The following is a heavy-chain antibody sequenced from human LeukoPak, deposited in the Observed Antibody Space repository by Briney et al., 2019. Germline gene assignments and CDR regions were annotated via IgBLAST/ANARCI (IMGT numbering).Heavy chain of an antibody. D-gene: IGHD1-1*01. CDR3: AREGGWNDPHAFDI. J-gene: IGHJ3*02. V-gene: IGHV1-2*02. Sequence: ASVKVSCKASGYTFTGYYMHWVRQAPGQGLEWRGWINPNSGGTNYAQKFQGRVTMTRDTSISTAYMELSRLRSDDTAVYYCAREGGWNDPHAFDIWGQGTMVTVSS. CDR2: INPNSGGT. CDR1: GYTFTGYY.